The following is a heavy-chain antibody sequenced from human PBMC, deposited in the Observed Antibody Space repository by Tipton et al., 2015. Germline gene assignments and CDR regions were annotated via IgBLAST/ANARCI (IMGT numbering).Heavy chain of an antibody. V-gene: IGHV4-39*01. D-gene: IGHD6-13*01. CDR1: GGSMSNYY. CDR3: ARRRTNNSWSY. Sequence: TLSLTCTVSGGSMSNYYWAWIRQPPGKGLEWIGSMSYSGSIYHNLSLNSRVTISVDTSKNQFSPGLSSATAADTAAYYCARRRTNNSWSYWGQGTLVTVSS. CDR2: MSYSGSI. J-gene: IGHJ4*02.